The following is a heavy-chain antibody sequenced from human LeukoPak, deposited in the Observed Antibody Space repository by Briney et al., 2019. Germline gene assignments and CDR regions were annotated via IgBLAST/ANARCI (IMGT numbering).Heavy chain of an antibody. CDR1: GGYFSGYY. V-gene: IGHV4-34*01. J-gene: IGHJ4*02. Sequence: SETLSLTCAVYGGYFSGYYWSWIRQPPGKGLEWFGEINHSGSPNYNPSLKSRVTISVDTSKNQFSLKLSSVTAADTAVYYCARGLSMIPLSYWGQGTLVTVSS. CDR3: ARGLSMIPLSY. CDR2: INHSGSP. D-gene: IGHD2/OR15-2a*01.